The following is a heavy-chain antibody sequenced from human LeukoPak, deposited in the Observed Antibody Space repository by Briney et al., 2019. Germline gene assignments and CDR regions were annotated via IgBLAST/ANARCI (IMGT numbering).Heavy chain of an antibody. J-gene: IGHJ4*02. Sequence: ASVKVSCKASGYTFTGYYMHWVRQAPGQGLEWMGWTNPNSGGTNYAQKFQGRVTMTRDTSISTAYMELSRLRSDDTAVYYCAGEYKDRPNCSSTSCYSAIDYWGQGTLVTVSS. CDR2: TNPNSGGT. D-gene: IGHD2-2*01. CDR1: GYTFTGYY. V-gene: IGHV1-2*02. CDR3: AGEYKDRPNCSSTSCYSAIDY.